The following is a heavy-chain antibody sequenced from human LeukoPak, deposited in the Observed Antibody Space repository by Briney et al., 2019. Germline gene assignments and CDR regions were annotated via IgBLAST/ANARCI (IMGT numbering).Heavy chain of an antibody. V-gene: IGHV1-18*01. J-gene: IGHJ4*02. CDR2: ISAYNGNT. D-gene: IGHD3-10*01. Sequence: GASVKVSCKASGYTFTSYGITWVRQAPGQGLEWMGWISAYNGNTNYAQKLQGRVTMTTDTSTSTAYMELRSLRSEDTAVYYCARLLWFGERGPVDYWGQGTLVTVSS. CDR1: GYTFTSYG. CDR3: ARLLWFGERGPVDY.